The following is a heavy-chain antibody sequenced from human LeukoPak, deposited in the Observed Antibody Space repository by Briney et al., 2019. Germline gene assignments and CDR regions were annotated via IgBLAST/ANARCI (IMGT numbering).Heavy chain of an antibody. CDR2: ISAYNGNT. D-gene: IGHD3-10*01. CDR3: ARGVLLWFGEFLSFDY. V-gene: IGHV1-18*01. J-gene: IGHJ4*02. Sequence: ASVKVSCKASGYTFTSYGISWVRQAPGQGLEWMGWISAYNGNTNYAQKFQGRVTMTRDTSISTAYMELSRLRSDDTAVYYCARGVLLWFGEFLSFDYWGQGTLVTVSS. CDR1: GYTFTSYG.